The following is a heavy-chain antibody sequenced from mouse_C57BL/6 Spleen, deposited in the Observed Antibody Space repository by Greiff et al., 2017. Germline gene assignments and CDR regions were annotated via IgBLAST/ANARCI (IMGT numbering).Heavy chain of an antibody. CDR1: GFTFSSYG. V-gene: IGHV5-6*01. J-gene: IGHJ2*01. D-gene: IGHD2-2*01. Sequence: VQLQQSGGDLVKPGGSLKLSCAASGFTFSSYGMSWVRQTPDKRLEWVATISSGGSYTYYPDSVKGRFTISRDNAKNTLYLQMSSLKSEDTAMYYCARHDGYDPFDYWGQGTTLTVSS. CDR2: ISSGGSYT. CDR3: ARHDGYDPFDY.